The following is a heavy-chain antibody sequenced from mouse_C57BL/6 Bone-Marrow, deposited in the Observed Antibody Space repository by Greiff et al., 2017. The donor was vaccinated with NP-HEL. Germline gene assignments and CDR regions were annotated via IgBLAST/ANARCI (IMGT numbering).Heavy chain of an antibody. V-gene: IGHV5-12*01. CDR1: GFTFSDYY. CDR2: ISNGGGST. D-gene: IGHD4-1*01. CDR3: ERASNWDYAMDY. Sequence: EVQLVESGGGLVQPGGSLKLSCAASGFTFSDYYMYWVRQTPEKRLEWVAYISNGGGSTYYPDTVKGRFTISRDNAKNTLYLQKSRLKSEDTAMYYCERASNWDYAMDYWGQGTSVPVSS. J-gene: IGHJ4*01.